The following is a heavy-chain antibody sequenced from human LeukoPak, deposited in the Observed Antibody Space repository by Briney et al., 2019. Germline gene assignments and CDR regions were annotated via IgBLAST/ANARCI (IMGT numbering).Heavy chain of an antibody. J-gene: IGHJ3*02. Sequence: SETLSLTCAVYGGSFSGYYWTWIRQPPGKGLEWIGYIYYSGSTNYNPSLKSRVTISVDTSKKQFSLKLSSVTAADTAVYYCARSSYYYGADALDIWGQGTTVTVSS. CDR3: ARSSYYYGADALDI. CDR2: IYYSGST. V-gene: IGHV4-59*01. D-gene: IGHD3-10*01. CDR1: GGSFSGYY.